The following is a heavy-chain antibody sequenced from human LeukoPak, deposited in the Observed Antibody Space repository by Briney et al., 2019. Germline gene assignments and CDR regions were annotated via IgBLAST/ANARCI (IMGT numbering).Heavy chain of an antibody. D-gene: IGHD2-2*01. V-gene: IGHV4-39*01. CDR3: ARHLWQRTTSPWFDP. J-gene: IGHJ5*02. CDR2: IYSSGST. Sequence: KASETLSLTCAVYGGSFSGFYWGWIRQPPGKGLEWIGRIYSSGSTSYNPSLKSRVTISVDTSKNQFSLNLSSVTAADTAVYYCARHLWQRTTSPWFDPWGQGTLVTVSS. CDR1: GGSFSGFY.